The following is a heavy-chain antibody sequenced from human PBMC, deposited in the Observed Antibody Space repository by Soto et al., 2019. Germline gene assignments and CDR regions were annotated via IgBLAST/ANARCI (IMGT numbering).Heavy chain of an antibody. Sequence: GGSLRLSCAASGFTFSSYAMHWVRQAPGKGLEGVDVISYDGSNKYYADTVKGRFTISRDNSKNTLYLQMNSLRVEDTAVYYCARERGVLRFLEWILVQPGMDVWGQGTTVTVSS. CDR2: ISYDGSNK. V-gene: IGHV3-30*14. CDR3: ARERGVLRFLEWILVQPGMDV. D-gene: IGHD3-3*01. J-gene: IGHJ6*02. CDR1: GFTFSSYA.